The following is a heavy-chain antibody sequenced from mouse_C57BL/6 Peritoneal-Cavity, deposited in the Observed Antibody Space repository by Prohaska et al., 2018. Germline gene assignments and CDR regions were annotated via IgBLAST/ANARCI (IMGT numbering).Heavy chain of an antibody. CDR1: GIDFSRYR. CDR3: ERQLRGDYFDY. J-gene: IGHJ2*01. Sequence: EVKLLQSGGVLVQSGGSLNLSCAASGIDFSRYRLSLVRRASGKGLEWSGEINPDISTINYAPSLKDKFIISRDNAKNTLYLQMSKVRSEDKALDYCERQLRGDYFDYWGQGTTLTVSS. D-gene: IGHD1-1*01. V-gene: IGHV4-1*01. CDR2: INPDISTI.